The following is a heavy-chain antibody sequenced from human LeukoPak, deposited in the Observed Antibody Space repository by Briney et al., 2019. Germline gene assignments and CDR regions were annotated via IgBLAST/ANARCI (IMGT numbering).Heavy chain of an antibody. J-gene: IGHJ4*02. V-gene: IGHV3-23*01. Sequence: GSLRLSCAASGFTFSSYAMSWVRRAPGKGLEWVSAISGSGGSTYYADSVKGRFTISRDNSKNTVYLQMNSLRAEDTAIYHCAKDSGSGYSYGFVDYWGQGTLVSVSS. CDR2: ISGSGGST. CDR1: GFTFSSYA. D-gene: IGHD5-18*01. CDR3: AKDSGSGYSYGFVDY.